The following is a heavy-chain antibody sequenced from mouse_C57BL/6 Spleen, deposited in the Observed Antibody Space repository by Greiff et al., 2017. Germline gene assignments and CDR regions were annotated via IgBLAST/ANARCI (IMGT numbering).Heavy chain of an antibody. CDR3: AYSIYGFAY. CDR2: IDPSDSET. Sequence: QVQLQQPGAELVRPGSSVQLSCKASGYTFTSYWMHWVKQRPIPGLAWIGNIDPSDSETHYNQQFKDKATLPGDKPSSTAYMPLRILTSEDSAVYYCAYSIYGFAYWGQGTLVTVSA. D-gene: IGHD2-5*01. V-gene: IGHV1-52*01. J-gene: IGHJ3*01. CDR1: GYTFTSYW.